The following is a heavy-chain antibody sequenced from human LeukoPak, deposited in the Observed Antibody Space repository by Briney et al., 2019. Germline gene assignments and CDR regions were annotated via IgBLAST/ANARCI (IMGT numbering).Heavy chain of an antibody. J-gene: IGHJ4*02. D-gene: IGHD1-14*01. CDR3: FGIF. CDR2: IKPDGSEI. Sequence: GGSLRLSCAASGFTFSSSWMNWDRQAPGRGLEWVANIKPDGSEIYYVDSVKGRFTISRDNAKNSLYLQMNSLRAEDTAVYYCFGIFWGQGTLVTVSS. V-gene: IGHV3-7*01. CDR1: GFTFSSSW.